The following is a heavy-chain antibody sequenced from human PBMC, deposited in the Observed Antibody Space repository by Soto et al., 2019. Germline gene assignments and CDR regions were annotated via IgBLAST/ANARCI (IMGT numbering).Heavy chain of an antibody. J-gene: IGHJ4*02. CDR1: GYTFTKYF. V-gene: IGHV1-46*01. CDR3: ARDGTFDX. Sequence: ASVKVSCKASGYTFTKYFIQWIRQGPGQDLEWVGLINPAGGTTSYAQKFQGRVTMTRDTSTRTVFMELTSLRSDDTGVYFCARDGTFDXWXXGTLVTVPQ. CDR2: INPAGGTT. D-gene: IGHD1-7*01.